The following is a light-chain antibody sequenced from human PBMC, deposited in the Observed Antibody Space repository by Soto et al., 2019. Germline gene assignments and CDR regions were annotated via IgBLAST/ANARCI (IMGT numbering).Light chain of an antibody. V-gene: IGKV1-12*01. J-gene: IGKJ4*01. Sequence: DIQMSQSPSSVSASVGDRLTISCRASQGISTLLAWYQQKPGKAPKLLIYGASTLQSGVPSRFSGSGSGTDFTLTISSLQPEDFATYYCQQAHSFPVTLGGGTKVEIK. CDR1: QGISTL. CDR3: QQAHSFPVT. CDR2: GAS.